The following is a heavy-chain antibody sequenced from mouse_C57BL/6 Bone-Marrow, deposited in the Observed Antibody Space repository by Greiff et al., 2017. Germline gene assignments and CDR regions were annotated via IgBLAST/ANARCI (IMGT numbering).Heavy chain of an antibody. CDR1: GFSLSTFGLG. Sequence: QVTLKVCGPGILQPSQTLSLTCSFSGFSLSTFGLGVGWIRQPSGKGLEWLAHIWWDDDKYYNPALKSRLTIAKDTSKNQVFLKIADVDTADTATYYCARNWNWYGDYWGQGTTLTVSS. CDR2: IWWDDDK. J-gene: IGHJ2*01. D-gene: IGHD2-14*01. CDR3: ARNWNWYGDY. V-gene: IGHV8-8*01.